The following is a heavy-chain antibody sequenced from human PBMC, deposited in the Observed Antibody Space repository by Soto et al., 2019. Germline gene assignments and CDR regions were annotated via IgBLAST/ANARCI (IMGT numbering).Heavy chain of an antibody. Sequence: ASVKVSCKASGYTFTSYGISWVRQAPGQGLEWMGWISAYNGNTNYAQKLQGRVTMTTDTSTSTAYMELRSLRSDDTAVYYCARGYYYDSSGYYQNAFDIWGQGTMVTGSS. D-gene: IGHD3-22*01. CDR1: GYTFTSYG. CDR3: ARGYYYDSSGYYQNAFDI. CDR2: ISAYNGNT. V-gene: IGHV1-18*04. J-gene: IGHJ3*02.